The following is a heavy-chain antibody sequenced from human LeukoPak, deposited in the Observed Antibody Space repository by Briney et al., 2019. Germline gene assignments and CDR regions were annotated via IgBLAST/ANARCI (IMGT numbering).Heavy chain of an antibody. V-gene: IGHV4-59*01. CDR1: GGSISSYY. D-gene: IGHD1-7*01. J-gene: IGHJ3*02. CDR2: IYYSGST. Sequence: SETLSLTCTVSGGSISSYYWSWIRQPPGKGLEWIGYIYYSGSTNYNPSLKSRVTISVDTSKNQFSLKLSSVTAADTAVYYCARVSPINWNYQVRSNAFDIWGQGTMVTVSS. CDR3: ARVSPINWNYQVRSNAFDI.